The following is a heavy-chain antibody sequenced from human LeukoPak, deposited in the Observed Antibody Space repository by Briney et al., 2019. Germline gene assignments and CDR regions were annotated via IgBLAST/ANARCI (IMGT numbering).Heavy chain of an antibody. CDR2: ITPNSGDT. V-gene: IGHV1-2*06. CDR3: AREPGGFGMDV. Sequence: ASVKVSCKASGYTFTGHYIHWVRQAPGQGLEWMGRITPNSGDTNYPQKFQGRVTMTRDTSIGTAYMELSRLKSDDTAVYYCAREPGGFGMDVWGEGTTVTVSS. J-gene: IGHJ6*03. CDR1: GYTFTGHY. D-gene: IGHD3-3*01.